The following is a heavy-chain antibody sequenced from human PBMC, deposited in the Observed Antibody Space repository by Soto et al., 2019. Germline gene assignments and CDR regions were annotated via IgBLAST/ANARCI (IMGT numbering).Heavy chain of an antibody. D-gene: IGHD4-4*01. CDR1: GFSFSSYA. J-gene: IGHJ4*02. CDR2: ISGSGGST. Sequence: EVQLLESGGGLVQPGGSLRLCCAASGFSFSSYAMSWVRQAPGKGLEWVSAISGSGGSTYYADSVKGRFTISRDNSKNTLYLQTNSLRAEDTAVYYCAKDRDSNFLPISFDYWGQGTLVTVSS. CDR3: AKDRDSNFLPISFDY. V-gene: IGHV3-23*01.